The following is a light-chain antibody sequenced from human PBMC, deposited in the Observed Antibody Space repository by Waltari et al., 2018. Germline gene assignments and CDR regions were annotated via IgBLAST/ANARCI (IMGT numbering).Light chain of an antibody. CDR2: DAS. J-gene: IGKJ2*01. CDR1: QSIGSY. Sequence: EIVLTQSPATLSLSPGERATLSCRASQSIGSYLAWYQQKPGLAPRLLIYDASNRATGIPAMFSGSGSGTDFTLTISSLEPEDFAVYYCQHRSNWPPSFGQGTKVEIE. CDR3: QHRSNWPPS. V-gene: IGKV3-11*01.